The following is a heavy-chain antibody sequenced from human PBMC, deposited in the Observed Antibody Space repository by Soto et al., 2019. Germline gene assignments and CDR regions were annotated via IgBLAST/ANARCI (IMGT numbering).Heavy chain of an antibody. Sequence: GESLKISCKASGYNFTAFWIHWVRQMPGKGLEWLGKIDPSDSYTNYSPSFEGHVTISTDNSITTAYLQWSSLRASDTALYFCARVNKNWFDSWAQGTMVTVYS. J-gene: IGHJ5*01. V-gene: IGHV5-10-1*01. CDR3: ARVNKNWFDS. CDR2: IDPSDSYT. CDR1: GYNFTAFW.